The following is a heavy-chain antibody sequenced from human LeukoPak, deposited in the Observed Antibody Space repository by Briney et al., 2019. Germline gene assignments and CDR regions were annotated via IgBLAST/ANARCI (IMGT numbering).Heavy chain of an antibody. CDR2: IIPIFGTA. D-gene: IGHD2-15*01. CDR3: ARDQNGGSAFDI. V-gene: IGHV1-69*05. Sequence: ASVKVSCKASGGTFSSYAISWVRQAPGQGLEWMGGIIPIFGTANYAQKFQGRVTITTDESTSTAYMELSSLRSEDTAVYYCARDQNGGSAFDIWGQGTMVTVSS. CDR1: GGTFSSYA. J-gene: IGHJ3*02.